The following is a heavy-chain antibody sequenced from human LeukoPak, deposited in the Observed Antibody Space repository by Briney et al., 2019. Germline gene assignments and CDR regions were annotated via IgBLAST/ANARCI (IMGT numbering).Heavy chain of an antibody. CDR2: IWLDGSAE. V-gene: IGHV3-33*01. CDR3: ARDLNREDFDY. D-gene: IGHD1-14*01. J-gene: IGHJ4*02. CDR1: GFSFSSYD. Sequence: GGSLRLSCAASGFSFSSYDMHWVRQAPGKGLEWVAIIWLDGSAEYYGDSVKGRFTVSRDNSKNTLYLQMDSLRVEDTAVYYCARDLNREDFDYWGQGALVAVSS.